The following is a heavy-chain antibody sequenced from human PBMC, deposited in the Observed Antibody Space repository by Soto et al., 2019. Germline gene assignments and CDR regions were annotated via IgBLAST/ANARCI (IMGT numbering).Heavy chain of an antibody. J-gene: IGHJ6*02. CDR1: GGSFSGYY. CDR3: ARGLKLGYCSGGSCPTTTYGMEV. Sequence: ETLSLTCAVYGGSFSGYYWSWIRQPPEKGLEWIGEINHSGSTNYNPSLKSRVTISVDTSKNQFSLKLSSVTAADTAVYYCARGLKLGYCSGGSCPTTTYGMEVWGQGTTVTVSS. V-gene: IGHV4-34*01. D-gene: IGHD2-15*01. CDR2: INHSGST.